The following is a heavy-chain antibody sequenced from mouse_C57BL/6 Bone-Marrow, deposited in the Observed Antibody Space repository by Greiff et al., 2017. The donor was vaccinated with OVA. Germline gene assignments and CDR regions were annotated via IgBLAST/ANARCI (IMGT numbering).Heavy chain of an antibody. CDR2: ISNGGGST. Sequence: DVMLVESGGGLVQPGGSLKLSCAASGFTFSDYYMYWVRQTPEKRLEWVAYISNGGGSTYYPDTVKGRFTISRDNAKNTLYLQLSRLKSEDTAMYYCARQLYYYAMDYWGQGTSVTVSS. CDR3: ARQLYYYAMDY. V-gene: IGHV5-12*01. CDR1: GFTFSDYY. J-gene: IGHJ4*01.